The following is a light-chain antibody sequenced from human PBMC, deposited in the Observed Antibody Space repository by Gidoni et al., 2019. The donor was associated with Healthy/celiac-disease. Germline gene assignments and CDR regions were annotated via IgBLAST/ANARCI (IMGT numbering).Light chain of an antibody. CDR2: GAS. CDR1: PSVSSN. Sequence: EIVMTQSPATLSVSPGERATLSCRASPSVSSNLAWYQQKPGQAPRLLIYGASPRATGIPARFSGSGSGTECTITISSLQSEDFAVYYCQQYNNWPPWTFXQXTKVXIK. J-gene: IGKJ1*01. CDR3: QQYNNWPPWT. V-gene: IGKV3-15*01.